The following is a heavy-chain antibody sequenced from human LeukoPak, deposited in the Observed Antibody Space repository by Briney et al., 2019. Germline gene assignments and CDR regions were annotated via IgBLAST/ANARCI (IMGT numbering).Heavy chain of an antibody. CDR1: GFTFSSYA. J-gene: IGHJ6*03. D-gene: IGHD5-18*01. CDR2: VSGSGGST. V-gene: IGHV3-23*01. CDR3: AKAAAMVTAYYYYYYMDV. Sequence: GGSLRLSCAASGFTFSSYAMSWVRQAPGKGLEWVSAVSGSGGSTYYADSVKGRFTISRDNSKNTLYLQMNSLRAEDTAVYYRAKAAAMVTAYYYYYYMDVWGKGTTVTVSS.